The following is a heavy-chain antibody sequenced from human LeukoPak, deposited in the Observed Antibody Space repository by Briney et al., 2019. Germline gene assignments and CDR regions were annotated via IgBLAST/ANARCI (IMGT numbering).Heavy chain of an antibody. J-gene: IGHJ3*02. CDR3: ARIRGAFDM. V-gene: IGHV3-7*05. CDR2: IHQGGSEK. CDR1: GLTFTTYW. D-gene: IGHD3-10*01. Sequence: GGSLRLSCAASGLTFTTYWMTWVRQAPGKGLEWAANIHQGGSEKYYADSVRGRFSISRDNAKNSVFLQMNSLRAEDTAVYYCARIRGAFDMWGQGTMVTVSS.